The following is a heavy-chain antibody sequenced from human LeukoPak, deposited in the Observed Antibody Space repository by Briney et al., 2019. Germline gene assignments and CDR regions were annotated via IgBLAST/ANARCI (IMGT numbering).Heavy chain of an antibody. CDR2: IWYDGSNK. Sequence: GGSLRLSCAASGFTFSSYGMHWVRQAPGKGLEWVAVIWYDGSNKYYADSVKGRFTISRDNCKNTLYLQMNNLRAEDTAVYYCARDDLERVGATPLDYWGQGTLVTVSS. D-gene: IGHD1-26*01. CDR1: GFTFSSYG. CDR3: ARDDLERVGATPLDY. V-gene: IGHV3-33*01. J-gene: IGHJ4*02.